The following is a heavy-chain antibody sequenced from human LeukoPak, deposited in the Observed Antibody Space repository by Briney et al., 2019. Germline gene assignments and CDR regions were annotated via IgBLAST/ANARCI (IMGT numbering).Heavy chain of an antibody. CDR1: GGSIGIGGYS. D-gene: IGHD3-10*01. V-gene: IGHV4-30-2*01. CDR3: ARSRGARYFFDY. CDR2: LYHDETT. Sequence: SQTLSLTCGVSGGSIGIGGYSWSWIRQPPGKGLEWIASLYHDETTYHNPSLKNRVTISVDTSENQLSLKLTSVTAADTAVYFCARSRGARYFFDYWGQGILVTVSS. J-gene: IGHJ4*02.